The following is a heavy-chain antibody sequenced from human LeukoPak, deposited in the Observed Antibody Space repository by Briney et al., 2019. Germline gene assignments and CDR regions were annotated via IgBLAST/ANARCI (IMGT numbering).Heavy chain of an antibody. D-gene: IGHD5-18*01. CDR3: AKDSGIQSFDY. J-gene: IGHJ4*02. CDR2: ISWNSGSI. V-gene: IGHV3-9*03. Sequence: GGSLRLSCAASGFTFDDYAMHWVRQAPGKGLEWVSGISWNSGSIGYADSVKGRFTISRDNAKNSLYLQMNSLRAEDMALHYCAKDSGIQSFDYWGQGTLVTVSS. CDR1: GFTFDDYA.